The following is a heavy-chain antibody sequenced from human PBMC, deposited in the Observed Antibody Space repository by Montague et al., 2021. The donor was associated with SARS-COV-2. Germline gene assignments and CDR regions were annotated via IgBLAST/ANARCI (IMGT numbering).Heavy chain of an antibody. V-gene: IGHV4-34*01. CDR2: INHSGTA. CDR3: AKEREVVRAARTLVAFDL. CDR1: GGSFSIYY. D-gene: IGHD2-2*01. Sequence: SETLSLTCAVYGGSFSIYYWSWIRQPPRSGLEWIGEINHSGTANYNPSLKSQVSISVDTSKNQFTLKLTSVAAADTAMYYCAKEREVVRAARTLVAFDLWGQGTLVTVSS. J-gene: IGHJ4*02.